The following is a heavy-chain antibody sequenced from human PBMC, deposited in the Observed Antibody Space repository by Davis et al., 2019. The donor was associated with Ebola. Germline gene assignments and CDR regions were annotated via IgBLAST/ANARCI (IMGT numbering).Heavy chain of an antibody. D-gene: IGHD4-17*01. Sequence: ASVTVSCKASGYTFTSYDINWVRQTPGQGLEWMGWINPNRGKTGAAQKFRGRVTMTRNTSISTAYMELSSLRSGDTAVYYCVRESATSTVATDYWGQGTLVTVSS. J-gene: IGHJ4*02. CDR2: INPNRGKT. CDR3: VRESATSTVATDY. CDR1: GYTFTSYD. V-gene: IGHV1-8*01.